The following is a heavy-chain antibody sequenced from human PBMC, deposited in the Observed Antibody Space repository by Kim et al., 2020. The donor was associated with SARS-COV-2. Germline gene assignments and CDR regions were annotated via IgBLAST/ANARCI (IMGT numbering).Heavy chain of an antibody. CDR2: IWYDGSNK. J-gene: IGHJ3*02. CDR3: AGAMIVVDAFDI. D-gene: IGHD3-22*01. CDR1: GFTFSSYG. Sequence: GGSLRLSCAASGFTFSSYGMHWVRQAPGKGLEWVAVIWYDGSNKYYADSVKGRFTISRDNSKNTLYLQMNSLRAEDTAVYYCAGAMIVVDAFDIWGQGTMVTVSS. V-gene: IGHV3-33*01.